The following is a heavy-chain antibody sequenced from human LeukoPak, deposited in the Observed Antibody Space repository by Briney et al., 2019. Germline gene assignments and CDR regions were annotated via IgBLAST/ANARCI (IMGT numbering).Heavy chain of an antibody. CDR3: ARVPVSGPGARFDY. CDR1: GYTFTSYG. J-gene: IGHJ4*02. D-gene: IGHD4-11*01. V-gene: IGHV1-18*01. CDR2: ISAYNVNT. Sequence: ASVKVSCKASGYTFTSYGISWGRQAPGQGLEWMGWISAYNVNTNDAQKLQGRVTMTTDTSTTTAYMELRSLRSDDTAVYYCARVPVSGPGARFDYWGQGTLFTVFS.